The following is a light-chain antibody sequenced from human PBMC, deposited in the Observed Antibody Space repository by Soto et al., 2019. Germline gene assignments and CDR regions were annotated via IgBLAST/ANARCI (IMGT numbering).Light chain of an antibody. J-gene: IGKJ3*01. CDR2: GSS. CDR1: QSVSSSY. CDR3: HQHGISPFT. V-gene: IGKV3-20*01. Sequence: EVELTQSPGTMSLSPGERATISCRASQSVSSSYFAWYQHKAGQAPRLLIYGSSGRATGIPDRFSGGGSGTDFTLTISRLEAEDYAVYYCHQHGISPFTFGPGTKVDI.